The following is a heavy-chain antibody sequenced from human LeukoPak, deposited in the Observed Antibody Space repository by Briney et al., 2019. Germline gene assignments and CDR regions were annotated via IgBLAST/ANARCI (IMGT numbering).Heavy chain of an antibody. CDR2: IYYSGST. Sequence: PSETLSLTCTVSGGSISSYYWSWIRQPPGKGLEWFGYIYYSGSTNYNPSLKSRVTISVDTSKKQFSLKVRSVTAADTAVYYCARRDSPFDLWGRGTLVTVS. CDR1: GGSISSYY. CDR3: ARRDSPFDL. V-gene: IGHV4-59*01. J-gene: IGHJ2*01. D-gene: IGHD3-22*01.